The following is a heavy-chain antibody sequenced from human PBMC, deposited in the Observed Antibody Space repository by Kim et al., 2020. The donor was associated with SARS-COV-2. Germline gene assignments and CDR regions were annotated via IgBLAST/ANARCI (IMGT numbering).Heavy chain of an antibody. V-gene: IGHV4-59*13. CDR2: IYYSGST. CDR3: ARTRTTFPYYYYYGMDV. CDR1: GGSISSYY. D-gene: IGHD1-7*01. J-gene: IGHJ6*02. Sequence: SETLSLTCTVSGGSISSYYWSWIRQPPGKGLEWIGYIYYSGSTNYNPSLKSRVTISVDTSKNQFSLKLSSVTAVDTAVYYCARTRTTFPYYYYYGMDVWGQGTTVTVSS.